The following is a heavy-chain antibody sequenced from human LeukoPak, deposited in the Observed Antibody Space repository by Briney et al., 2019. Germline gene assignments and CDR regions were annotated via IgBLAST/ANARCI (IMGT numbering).Heavy chain of an antibody. CDR2: IYYSGST. CDR1: GGSISSSSYY. V-gene: IGHV4-39*01. J-gene: IGHJ4*02. CDR3: ARQGGPYGDLDY. D-gene: IGHD4-17*01. Sequence: SETLSLTCTVSGGSISSSSYYWGWLRQPPGKGLEWIGRIYYSGSTYYNPSLKSRVTISVNTSKNQFSLKLSPVTAADTAVYYCARQGGPYGDLDYWGQGTLVTVSS.